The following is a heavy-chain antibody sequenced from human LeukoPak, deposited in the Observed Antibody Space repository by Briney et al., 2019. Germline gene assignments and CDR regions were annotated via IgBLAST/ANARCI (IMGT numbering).Heavy chain of an antibody. CDR2: IYHSGST. Sequence: SETLSLTCAVSGYSTSSGYYWGWIRQPPGRGLEWIGSIYHSGSTYYNPSLKRRVPISVDTSKNQFSLKLSSVTAADTAVYYCATSGFGETPFDYWGQGTLVTVSS. J-gene: IGHJ4*02. CDR3: ATSGFGETPFDY. V-gene: IGHV4-38-2*01. D-gene: IGHD3-10*01. CDR1: GYSTSSGYY.